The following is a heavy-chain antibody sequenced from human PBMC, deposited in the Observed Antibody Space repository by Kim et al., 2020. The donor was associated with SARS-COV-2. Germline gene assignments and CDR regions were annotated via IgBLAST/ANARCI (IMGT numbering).Heavy chain of an antibody. Sequence: SETLSLTCSVSGGSITDYYWTWIRQPPGKGLEWIGYMYYSATTNYNHSLKSRVTISVDTSKNQFSLKLTSVTAADTALYFCARVGGSSTPLSALDIWGQG. V-gene: IGHV4-59*01. CDR3: ARVGGSSTPLSALDI. CDR2: MYYSATT. CDR1: GGSITDYY. J-gene: IGHJ3*02. D-gene: IGHD6-6*01.